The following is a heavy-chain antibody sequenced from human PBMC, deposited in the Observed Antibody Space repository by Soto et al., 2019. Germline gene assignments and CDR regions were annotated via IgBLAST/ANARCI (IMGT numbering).Heavy chain of an antibody. Sequence: GSLRLSCAASGFTFSSYAMTWVRHAPGKGLEWVSVIGGGRVMTYYADSVNDLFTISIDNPKNTLYLQMNSLRADDTAVYYCAKGMGGVASVLGEYSGQGSLVTVSS. J-gene: IGHJ4*02. CDR1: GFTFSSYA. V-gene: IGHV3-23*01. D-gene: IGHD3-16*01. CDR2: IGGGRVMT. CDR3: AKGMGGVASVLGEY.